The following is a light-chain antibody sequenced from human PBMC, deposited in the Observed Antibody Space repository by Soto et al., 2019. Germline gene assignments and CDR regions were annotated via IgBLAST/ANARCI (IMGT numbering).Light chain of an antibody. V-gene: IGKV3D-15*01. CDR2: GAS. CDR1: QSVDSN. J-gene: IGKJ4*01. CDR3: QQYNNWPRAT. Sequence: EIVMTQSPATLSVSPGDGATLSCRASQSVDSNLAWYQQKPGQTPRLLMYGASTRPTGIPARFSGSGSGTEFNLTISSLQSEDFGVYYCQQYNNWPRATFGGGTKVDI.